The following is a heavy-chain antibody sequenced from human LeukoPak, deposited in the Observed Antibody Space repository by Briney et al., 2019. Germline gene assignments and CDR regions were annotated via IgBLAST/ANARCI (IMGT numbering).Heavy chain of an antibody. J-gene: IGHJ4*02. D-gene: IGHD2-21*02. Sequence: GGSLRLSCAASGFTFRTNAMSWVRQAPGKGLEWLANIKTDGSRTYYVDSVKGRFTISRDNVKRSLSLQMNSLRAEDTGVYYCARDGVTSSIDYWGQGTLVTVSS. CDR1: GFTFRTNA. CDR2: IKTDGSRT. CDR3: ARDGVTSSIDY. V-gene: IGHV3-7*01.